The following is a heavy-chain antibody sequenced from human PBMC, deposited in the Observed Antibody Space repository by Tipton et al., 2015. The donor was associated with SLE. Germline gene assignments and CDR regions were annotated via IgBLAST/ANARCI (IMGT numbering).Heavy chain of an antibody. D-gene: IGHD2/OR15-2a*01. V-gene: IGHV3-30*02. Sequence: SLRLSCAASGFTFSSYGVHWVRQAPGKGLEWVAFIRYDGSNKYYADSVKGRFTISRDNAKNSLYLQMNSLRAEDTAVYYCARGPVLASYAFDIWGQGTMVTVSS. J-gene: IGHJ3*02. CDR1: GFTFSSYG. CDR2: IRYDGSNK. CDR3: ARGPVLASYAFDI.